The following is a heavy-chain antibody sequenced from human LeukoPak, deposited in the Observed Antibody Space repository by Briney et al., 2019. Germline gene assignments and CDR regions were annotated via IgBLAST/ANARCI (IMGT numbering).Heavy chain of an antibody. V-gene: IGHV3-21*01. CDR1: GFTFSSYS. CDR3: ARDAWGYCSSTSCSVAFDI. Sequence: GGSLRLSCAASGFTFSSYSMNWVRQAPGKGREWVSSISSSSSYIYYADSVKGRFTISRDNAKNSLYLQMNSLRAEDTAVYYCARDAWGYCSSTSCSVAFDIWGQGTMVTVSS. CDR2: ISSSSSYI. D-gene: IGHD2-2*01. J-gene: IGHJ3*02.